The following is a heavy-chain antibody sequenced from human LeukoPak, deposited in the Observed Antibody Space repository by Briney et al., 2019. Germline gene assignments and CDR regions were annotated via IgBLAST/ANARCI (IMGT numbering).Heavy chain of an antibody. CDR1: GGSFSGYY. CDR3: ARVLYDFWSGYLSYNWFDP. Sequence: PSETLSLTCAVYGGSFSGYYWSWIRQPPGKGLEWIGEINHSGSTNYNPSLKSRVTISVDTSKNQFSLKLSSVTAADTAVYYCARVLYDFWSGYLSYNWFDPWGQGTLVTVSS. J-gene: IGHJ5*02. D-gene: IGHD3-3*01. CDR2: INHSGST. V-gene: IGHV4-34*01.